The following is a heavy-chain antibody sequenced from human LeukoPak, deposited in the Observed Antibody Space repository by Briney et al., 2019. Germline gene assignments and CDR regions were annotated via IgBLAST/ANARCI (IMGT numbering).Heavy chain of an antibody. CDR1: GGSISSYY. Sequence: SETLSLTCTVSGGSISSYYWSWIRQPAGKGLEWIGRIYTSGCTNYNPSLKSRVTMSVDTSKNQFSLKLSSVTAADTAVHYCARTSAVAGYNWFDPWGQGTLVTVSS. CDR2: IYTSGCT. CDR3: ARTSAVAGYNWFDP. V-gene: IGHV4-4*07. J-gene: IGHJ5*02. D-gene: IGHD6-19*01.